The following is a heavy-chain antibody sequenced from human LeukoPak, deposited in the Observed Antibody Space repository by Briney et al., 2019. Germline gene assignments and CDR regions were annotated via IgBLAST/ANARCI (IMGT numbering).Heavy chain of an antibody. CDR1: GGSISGSSYY. CDR2: INHSGST. V-gene: IGHV4-39*07. J-gene: IGHJ4*02. Sequence: SETLSLTCTVSGGSISGSSYYWGWIRQPPGKGLEWIGEINHSGSTNYNPSLKSRVTISVDTSKNQFSLKLSSATAADTAVYYCARDGVYSSGFFDYWGQGTLVTVSS. CDR3: ARDGVYSSGFFDY. D-gene: IGHD6-19*01.